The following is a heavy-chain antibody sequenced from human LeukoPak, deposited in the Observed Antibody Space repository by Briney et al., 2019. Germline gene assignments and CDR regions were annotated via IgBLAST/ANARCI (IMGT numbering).Heavy chain of an antibody. Sequence: PGGSLRLSCAASGFTFSSYAMSWVRQAPGKGLEWVSSISSSSSYIYYADSVKGRFTISRDNAKNSLYLQMNSLRAEDTAVYYCARTFLHGPSWEHTRPQEFDYWGQGTLVTVSS. V-gene: IGHV3-21*01. CDR3: ARTFLHGPSWEHTRPQEFDY. CDR1: GFTFSSYA. CDR2: ISSSSSYI. D-gene: IGHD1-26*01. J-gene: IGHJ4*02.